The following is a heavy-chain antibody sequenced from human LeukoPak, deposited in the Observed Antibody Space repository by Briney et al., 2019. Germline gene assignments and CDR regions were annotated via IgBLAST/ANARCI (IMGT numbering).Heavy chain of an antibody. CDR1: GYSFTGYY. CDR2: ISAYNGNT. D-gene: IGHD3-22*01. CDR3: ARVRHYYDSSGYPNYFDY. J-gene: IGHJ4*03. V-gene: IGHV1-18*04. Sequence: ASVKVSCKASGYSFTGYYMHWVRQPPGQGLEWMGWISAYNGNTNYAQKLQGRVTMTTDTSTSTAYMELRSLRSDDTAVYYCARVRHYYDSSGYPNYFDYWGKGTTVTISS.